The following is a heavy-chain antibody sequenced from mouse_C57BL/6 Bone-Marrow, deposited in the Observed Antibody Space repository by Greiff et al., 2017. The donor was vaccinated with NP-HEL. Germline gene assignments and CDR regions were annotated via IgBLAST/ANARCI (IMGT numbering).Heavy chain of an antibody. J-gene: IGHJ1*03. D-gene: IGHD1-1*01. CDR3: ARSSYYYGSSYPHWYFDV. Sequence: VHVKQSGPELVKPGASVKIPCKASGYTFTDYNMDWVKQSHGKSLEWIGDINPNNGGTIYNQKFKGKATLTVDKSSSTAYMELRSLTSEDTAVYYCARSSYYYGSSYPHWYFDVWGTGTTVTVSS. V-gene: IGHV1-18*01. CDR1: GYTFTDYN. CDR2: INPNNGGT.